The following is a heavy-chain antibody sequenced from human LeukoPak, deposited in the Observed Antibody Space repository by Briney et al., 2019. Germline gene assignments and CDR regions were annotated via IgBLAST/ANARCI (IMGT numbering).Heavy chain of an antibody. J-gene: IGHJ5*02. D-gene: IGHD3-10*01. V-gene: IGHV4-59*01. Sequence: SETLSLTCTVSGGSISSYYWSWIRQPPGKGLEWIGYIYYSGSTNYNPSLKSRVTISVDTSKNQFSLKLSSVTAADTAVYYCARGGPPGWLGELGFDPWGQGTLVTVSS. CDR3: ARGGPPGWLGELGFDP. CDR1: GGSISSYY. CDR2: IYYSGST.